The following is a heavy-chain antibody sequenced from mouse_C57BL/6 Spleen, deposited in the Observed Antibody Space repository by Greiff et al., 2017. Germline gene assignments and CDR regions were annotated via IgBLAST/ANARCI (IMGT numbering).Heavy chain of an antibody. CDR2: IDPEDGDT. CDR3: TRSSYGYFDV. D-gene: IGHD1-1*01. Sequence: VQLKQSGAELVRPGASVKLSCTASGFNIKDYYTHWVKQRPEQGLEWIGRIDPEDGDTEYAPKFQGKATMTADTSSNTAYLQLSSLTSEDTAVYYCTRSSYGYFDVWGTGTTVTVSS. V-gene: IGHV14-1*01. CDR1: GFNIKDYY. J-gene: IGHJ1*03.